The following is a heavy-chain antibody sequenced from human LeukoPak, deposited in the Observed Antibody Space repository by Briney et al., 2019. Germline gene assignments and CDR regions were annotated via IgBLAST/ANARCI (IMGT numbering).Heavy chain of an antibody. V-gene: IGHV3-74*01. J-gene: IGHJ4*02. CDR2: INGDGSTI. CDR1: GFTFSSYG. D-gene: IGHD3-22*01. Sequence: GGSLRLSCAASGFTFSSYGMHWVRQAPGKGRVWVSRINGDGSTINYADSVKGRFTISRDNAKSTLYLQVNSLRAEDTAVYYCARGGSGSFDFWGQGTLVTVAS. CDR3: ARGGSGSFDF.